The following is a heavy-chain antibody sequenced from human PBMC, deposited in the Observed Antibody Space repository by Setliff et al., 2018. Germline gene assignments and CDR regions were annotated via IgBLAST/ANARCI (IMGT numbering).Heavy chain of an antibody. CDR3: AKGLKSSGPDWYFDY. D-gene: IGHD3-22*01. CDR1: GFTFSTSA. CDR2: ISSDGTSV. V-gene: IGHV3-23*01. Sequence: GGSLRLSCAASGFTFSTSAMTWVRQAPGEGLEWVSAISSDGTSVYYVGSVRGRFTISRDNSQNTLYLQMNSLRAEDTAVYYCAKGLKSSGPDWYFDYWGPGTLVTVSS. J-gene: IGHJ4*02.